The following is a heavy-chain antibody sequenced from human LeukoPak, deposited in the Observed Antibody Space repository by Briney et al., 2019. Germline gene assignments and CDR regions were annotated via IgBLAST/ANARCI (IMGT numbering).Heavy chain of an antibody. CDR2: ISSSSSYI. Sequence: PGGSLRLSCAASGFTFSSYSMNWVRQAPGKGLEWVSSISSSSSYIYYADSVKGRFTISRDNAKNSLYPQMNSLRAEDTAVYYCAREIGYYDSSGYYTGDAFDIWGQGTMVTVSS. CDR3: AREIGYYDSSGYYTGDAFDI. D-gene: IGHD3-22*01. CDR1: GFTFSSYS. V-gene: IGHV3-21*01. J-gene: IGHJ3*02.